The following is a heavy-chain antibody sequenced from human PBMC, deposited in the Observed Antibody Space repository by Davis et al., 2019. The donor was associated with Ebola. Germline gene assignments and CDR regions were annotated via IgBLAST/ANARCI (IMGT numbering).Heavy chain of an antibody. J-gene: IGHJ4*02. CDR1: GFTFSSYG. D-gene: IGHD1-26*01. V-gene: IGHV3-30*03. CDR2: ISYDGSNK. CDR3: ASTGSFDY. Sequence: GESLKISCAASGFTFSSYGMHWVRQAPGKGLEWVAVISYDGSNKYYADSVKGRFTISRDNSKNTLYLQMNSLRAEDTAVYYCASTGSFDYWGQGTLVTVSS.